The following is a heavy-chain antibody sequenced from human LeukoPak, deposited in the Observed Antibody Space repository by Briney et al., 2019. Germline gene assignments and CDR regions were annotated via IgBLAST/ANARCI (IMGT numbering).Heavy chain of an antibody. D-gene: IGHD6-19*01. CDR3: SSGRDIAVAGPGGYFDY. Sequence: PGGSLRLSCAASGFSFSDYHMTWIRQAPGKGLEWISYMSPGGGNIYFADSVKGRFTLSRDNAKHSLDLQMNSLTAEDTAVYYCSSGRDIAVAGPGGYFDYWGQGTLVTVSS. J-gene: IGHJ4*02. CDR2: MSPGGGNI. V-gene: IGHV3-11*01. CDR1: GFSFSDYH.